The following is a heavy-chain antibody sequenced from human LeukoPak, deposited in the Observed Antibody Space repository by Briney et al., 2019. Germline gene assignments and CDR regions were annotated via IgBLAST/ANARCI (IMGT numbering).Heavy chain of an antibody. J-gene: IGHJ4*02. D-gene: IGHD5/OR15-5a*01. Sequence: ASVKVSCKASGYIFTDYYMYWVRQPPGQGLEWMGWINPNSGDTNYAQKFQGKVTMTRDTSITTAYMELRRLRSEDTAVHYCASPLGEYSVYDRAFDYWGQGTLVTVSS. V-gene: IGHV1-2*02. CDR3: ASPLGEYSVYDRAFDY. CDR1: GYIFTDYY. CDR2: INPNSGDT.